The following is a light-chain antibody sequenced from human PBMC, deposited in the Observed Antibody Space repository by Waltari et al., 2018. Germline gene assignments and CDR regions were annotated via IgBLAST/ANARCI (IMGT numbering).Light chain of an antibody. CDR3: QSYDSSTWV. Sequence: NFMLTQPHSVSESPGKTVTISCTRSSGSIASNYVQGYQQRPGSSPTSVIHEDNQRPSGVPDRFSGSIDSSSNSASLTISGLKTEDEADYYCQSYDSSTWVFGGGTKLTVL. J-gene: IGLJ3*02. CDR1: SGSIASNY. CDR2: EDN. V-gene: IGLV6-57*01.